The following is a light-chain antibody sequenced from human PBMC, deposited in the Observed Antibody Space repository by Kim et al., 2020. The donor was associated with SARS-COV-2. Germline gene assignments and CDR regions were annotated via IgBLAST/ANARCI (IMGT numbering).Light chain of an antibody. V-gene: IGLV6-57*03. CDR3: QSYDSSNHWV. CDR1: SCSSASNY. J-gene: IGLJ3*02. CDR2: EDN. Sequence: KTVPIPAPRTSCSSASNYVQWYQQRPGSAPTTVIYEDNQRPSGVPARFSGSIDSSSNSASLTISGLKTEDEADYYCQSYDSSNHWVFGGGTQLTVL.